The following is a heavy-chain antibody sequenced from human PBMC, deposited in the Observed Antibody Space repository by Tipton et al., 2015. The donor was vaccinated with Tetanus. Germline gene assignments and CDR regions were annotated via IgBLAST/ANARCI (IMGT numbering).Heavy chain of an antibody. CDR1: GYTFTHYG. J-gene: IGHJ6*02. CDR2: ISPFTGDT. V-gene: IGHV1-18*01. Sequence: QLVQSGAEVKKHGASVKVSCKASGYTFTHYGISWVRQAPGQGLEWVGWISPFTGDTEYAQNLQDRLILTTDTSTATAYVEVRSLTSDDTAVYYCARDRAVPVQAYGTDVWGQGTSVTVSS. D-gene: IGHD6-19*01. CDR3: ARDRAVPVQAYGTDV.